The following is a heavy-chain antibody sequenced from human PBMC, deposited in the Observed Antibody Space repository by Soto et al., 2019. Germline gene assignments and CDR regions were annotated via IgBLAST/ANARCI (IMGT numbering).Heavy chain of an antibody. CDR1: GFTFSNFW. CDR2: IKGDGSEK. J-gene: IGHJ4*02. Sequence: EVQVVESGGGLVQPGGSLKLSCAASGFTFSNFWMNWVRQAPGKGLEWVANIKGDGSEKYYVDSVKGRFTISRDNANNSLYLEMDSLRGEDTAVYYCAAGFPPDYWGTGTLVTVSS. CDR3: AAGFPPDY. D-gene: IGHD3-10*01. V-gene: IGHV3-7*01.